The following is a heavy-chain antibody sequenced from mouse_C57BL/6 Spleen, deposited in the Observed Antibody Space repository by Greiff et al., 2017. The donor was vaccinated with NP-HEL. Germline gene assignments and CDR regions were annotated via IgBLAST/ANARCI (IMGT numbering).Heavy chain of an antibody. D-gene: IGHD2-1*01. J-gene: IGHJ4*01. CDR2: IYPGDGDT. CDR3: ARNYWMDY. V-gene: IGHV1-82*01. Sequence: LEESGPELVKPGASVKISCKASGYAFSSSWMNWVKQRPGKGLEWIGRIYPGDGDTNYNGKFKGKATLTADKSSSTAYMQLSSLTSEDSAVYFCARNYWMDYWGQGTSVTVSS. CDR1: GYAFSSSW.